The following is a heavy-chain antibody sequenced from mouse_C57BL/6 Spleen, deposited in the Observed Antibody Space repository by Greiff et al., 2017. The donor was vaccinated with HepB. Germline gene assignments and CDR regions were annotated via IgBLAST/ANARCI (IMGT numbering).Heavy chain of an antibody. J-gene: IGHJ3*01. CDR3: ARTTAQATGCAY. D-gene: IGHD3-2*02. V-gene: IGHV1-4*01. CDR1: GYTFTSYT. Sequence: QVQLQQSGAELARPGASVKMSCKASGYTFTSYTMHWVKQRPGQGLEWIGYINPSSGYTKYNQKFKDKATLTADKSSSTAYMQLSSLTSEDSAVYYCARTTAQATGCAYWGQGTLVTVSA. CDR2: INPSSGYT.